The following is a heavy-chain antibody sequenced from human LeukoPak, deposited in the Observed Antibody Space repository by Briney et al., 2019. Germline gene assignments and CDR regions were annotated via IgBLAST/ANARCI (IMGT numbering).Heavy chain of an antibody. CDR1: GFTFSRYG. V-gene: IGHV3-48*04. J-gene: IGHJ4*02. CDR3: ARYYYDSSGYYYFDF. Sequence: PGGSLRLSCAASGFTFSRYGMSWVRQAPGKGLEYISYSSGSGSSIYYADSVKGRFTISRDNAKNSLSLQMNSLRAEDTAVYFCARYYYDSSGYYYFDFWGQGTLVTVSS. CDR2: SSGSGSSI. D-gene: IGHD3-22*01.